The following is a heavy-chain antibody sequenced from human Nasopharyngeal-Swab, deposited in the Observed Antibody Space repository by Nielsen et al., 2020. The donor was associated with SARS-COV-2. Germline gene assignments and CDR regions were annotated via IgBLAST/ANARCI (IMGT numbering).Heavy chain of an antibody. CDR2: IDWDDDK. V-gene: IGHV2-70*01. D-gene: IGHD3-22*01. CDR3: AWTDYYDSSGYPFDY. Sequence: WIRQPPGKALEWLALIDWDDDKYYSTSLKTRLTISKDTPKNQVVLTMTNMDPVDTATYYCAWTDYYDSSGYPFDYWGQGTLVTVSS. J-gene: IGHJ4*02.